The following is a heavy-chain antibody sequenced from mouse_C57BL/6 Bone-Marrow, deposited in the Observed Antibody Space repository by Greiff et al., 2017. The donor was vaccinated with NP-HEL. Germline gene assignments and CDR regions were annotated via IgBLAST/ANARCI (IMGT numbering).Heavy chain of an antibody. V-gene: IGHV3-6*01. Sequence: EVQLQESGPGLVKPSQSLPLTCPVTGYSITSGYYWNWIRQFPGNKLEWMGYISYDGSNNYNPSLKNRISITRDTSKNQFFLKLNSVTTEDTATYYCAREGDGYYGYWGQGTTLTVSS. CDR3: AREGDGYYGY. J-gene: IGHJ2*01. CDR1: GYSITSGYY. CDR2: ISYDGSN. D-gene: IGHD2-3*01.